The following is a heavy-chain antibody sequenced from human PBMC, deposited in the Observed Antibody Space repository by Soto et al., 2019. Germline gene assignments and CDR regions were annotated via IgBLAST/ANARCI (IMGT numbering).Heavy chain of an antibody. J-gene: IGHJ5*02. CDR1: GFSLSNARMG. CDR2: IFSIDEK. D-gene: IGHD6-19*01. V-gene: IGHV2-26*01. Sequence: QVTLKESGPVLVKPTETLTLTCTVSGFSLSNARMGVSWIRQPPGKALEWLAHIFSIDEKAYSTYLKSRRTISKDTSQSQVVLTMTNMDPVDTATYYCARIVRVAGIFCFDPWGQGTLVTVSS. CDR3: ARIVRVAGIFCFDP.